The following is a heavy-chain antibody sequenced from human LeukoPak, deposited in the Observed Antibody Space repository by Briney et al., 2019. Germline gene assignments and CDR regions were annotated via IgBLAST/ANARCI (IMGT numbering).Heavy chain of an antibody. V-gene: IGHV1-2*02. CDR3: ARATNSPYFDY. CDR2: INPNSGGT. J-gene: IGHJ4*02. CDR1: GYTFTDYY. D-gene: IGHD2/OR15-2a*01. Sequence: ASVKVSCKASGYTFTDYYMHWVRQAPRQGLEWMGWINPNSGGTNYAQKFQGRVTMTRDTSITTAYMELNRLTSDDTAVYYCARATNSPYFDYWGQGTLVTVSS.